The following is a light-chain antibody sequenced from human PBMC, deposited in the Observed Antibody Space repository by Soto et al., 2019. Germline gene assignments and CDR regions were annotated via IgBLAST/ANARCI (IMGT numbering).Light chain of an antibody. J-gene: IGKJ1*01. CDR3: QQYNNWPPWT. CDR1: QTVNNNY. V-gene: IGKV3-15*01. Sequence: EIVLTQSPGTLSLSPGERAILSCRASQTVNNNYLAWYQQKPGQAPRLLIYGASTRATGIPARFSGSGSGTEFTLTISSLQSEDFAVYYCQQYNNWPPWTFGQGTKVDIK. CDR2: GAS.